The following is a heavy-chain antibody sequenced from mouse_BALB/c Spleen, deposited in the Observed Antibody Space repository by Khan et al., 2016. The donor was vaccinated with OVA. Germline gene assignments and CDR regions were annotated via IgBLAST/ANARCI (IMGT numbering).Heavy chain of an antibody. CDR2: IWSDGST. CDR3: ARTYDYDEGLAY. CDR1: GFSLTYYG. V-gene: IGHV2-2*02. Sequence: QVQLKQSGPGLVQPSQSLSITCTVSGFSLTYYGVHWVRQSPGKGLVWLGGIWSDGSTDNNAAFISRLIISKDNSKSQAFFNMNSLKVNDTAIYSCARTYDYDEGLAYWGQGTLVTVSA. D-gene: IGHD2-4*01. J-gene: IGHJ3*01.